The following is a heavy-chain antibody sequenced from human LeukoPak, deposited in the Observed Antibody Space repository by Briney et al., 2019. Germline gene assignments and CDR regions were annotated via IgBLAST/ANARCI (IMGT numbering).Heavy chain of an antibody. Sequence: GGSLRLSCAASGFMFNSYSMNWVRQAPGKGLEWVSYISSSGDTVSYADSVKGRFTIYRDNAKSSLFLQMDSLRAEDTAAYYCARGWDTMIRGVNRRSPYYYGMDVWGQGTTVIVSS. CDR2: ISSSGDTV. J-gene: IGHJ6*02. D-gene: IGHD3-10*01. CDR3: ARGWDTMIRGVNRRSPYYYGMDV. CDR1: GFMFNSYS. V-gene: IGHV3-48*04.